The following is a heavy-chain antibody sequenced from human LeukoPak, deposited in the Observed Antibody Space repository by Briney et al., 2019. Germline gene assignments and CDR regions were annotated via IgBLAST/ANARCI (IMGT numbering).Heavy chain of an antibody. J-gene: IGHJ4*02. Sequence: PGGSLRLSCAASGFTFSRYGMHWVRQAPGKGLEWVAVIWYDGSNKYYADSVKGRFTISRDNSKNTLYLQMNSLRAEDTAVYYCARGGLSVVSATSGWYLDYWGQGTLVPVSS. V-gene: IGHV3-33*01. CDR1: GFTFSRYG. CDR2: IWYDGSNK. D-gene: IGHD1-26*01. CDR3: ARGGLSVVSATSGWYLDY.